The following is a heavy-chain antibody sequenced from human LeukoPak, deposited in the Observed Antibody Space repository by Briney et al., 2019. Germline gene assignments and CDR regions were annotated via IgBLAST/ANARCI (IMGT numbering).Heavy chain of an antibody. J-gene: IGHJ4*02. V-gene: IGHV4-61*09. CDR2: IYTSGNT. CDR3: ARISTVTHQFDY. CDR1: GGSIGSGSYY. D-gene: IGHD4-17*01. Sequence: PSETLSLTCTVSGGSIGSGSYYWTWIRQPAGRGLEWIGHIYTSGNTHYNPSLKSRVTISVDTSKNQFSLNLSSVTAADTAVYHCARISTVTHQFDYWGQGMLVTVSS.